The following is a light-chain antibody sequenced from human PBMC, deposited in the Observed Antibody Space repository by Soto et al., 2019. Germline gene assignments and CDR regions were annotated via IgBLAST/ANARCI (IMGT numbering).Light chain of an antibody. CDR3: QQYHNWPIT. CDR2: DAS. V-gene: IGKV3-15*01. J-gene: IGKJ5*01. Sequence: EIVMTQSPATASVSTEERATLSCRASQSVSSNLAWHQQKPGQAPRILMYDASTRATGIPARFSGSGSGTEFTLTISSLQSEDFAVYYCQQYHNWPITFGQGTRLDIK. CDR1: QSVSSN.